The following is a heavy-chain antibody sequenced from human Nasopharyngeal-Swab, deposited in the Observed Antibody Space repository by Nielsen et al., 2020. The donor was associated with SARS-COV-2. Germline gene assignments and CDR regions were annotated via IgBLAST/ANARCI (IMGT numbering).Heavy chain of an antibody. D-gene: IGHD3-3*01. CDR1: GFTFSSYG. CDR2: ISYDGSNK. Sequence: GESLKISCAASGFTFSSYGMHWVRQAPGKGLEWVAVISYDGSNKYYADSVKGRLTISRDNSKNTLYLQMNSLRAEDTAVYYCAKDATYYDFWSGLFDYWGQGTLVTVSS. J-gene: IGHJ4*02. V-gene: IGHV3-30*18. CDR3: AKDATYYDFWSGLFDY.